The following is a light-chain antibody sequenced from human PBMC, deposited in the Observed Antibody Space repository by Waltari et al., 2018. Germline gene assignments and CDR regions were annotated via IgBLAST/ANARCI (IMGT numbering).Light chain of an antibody. J-gene: IGLJ2*01. CDR2: EGT. CDR3: FSYADGRSLV. CDR1: STDLGSSTL. V-gene: IGLV2-23*01. Sequence: QSALTQPASVSGSPGQSISISCTGSSTDLGSSTLVSWYQHHPDKAPKRLIYEGTERPSGISHRFSGSKAGNTASLTISTLQAEDEADYYCFSYADGRSLVFGGGTKVTVL.